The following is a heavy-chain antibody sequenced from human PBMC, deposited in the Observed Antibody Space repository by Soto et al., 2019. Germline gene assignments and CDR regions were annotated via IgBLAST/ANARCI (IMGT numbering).Heavy chain of an antibody. CDR2: IITILGIA. V-gene: IGHV1-69*02. J-gene: IGHJ6*03. D-gene: IGHD6-6*01. CDR1: GGTFSSYT. Sequence: QVQLVQSGAEVKKPGSSVKVSCKASGGTFSSYTISWVRQAPGQGLEWMGRIITILGIANYAQKFQGRVTITGDKSTSTSYMELSSLRSEDTAVYYCAITTIAARSGYYYYYYMDVWGKGTTVTVSS. CDR3: AITTIAARSGYYYYYYMDV.